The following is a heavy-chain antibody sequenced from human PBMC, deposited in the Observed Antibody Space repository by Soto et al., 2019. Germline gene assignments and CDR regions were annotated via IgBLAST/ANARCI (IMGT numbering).Heavy chain of an antibody. CDR2: ISYDGSNK. Sequence: GGSLRLSCAASGFIFRDYGMHWGRQGPGKGLEWVAVISYDGSNKYSADSVKGRFTISRDNSKNTLFLQMNSLRGEDTAVYYCAKDHTDYSNYRLDYWGQGTLVTVSS. V-gene: IGHV3-30*18. CDR3: AKDHTDYSNYRLDY. CDR1: GFIFRDYG. D-gene: IGHD4-4*01. J-gene: IGHJ4*02.